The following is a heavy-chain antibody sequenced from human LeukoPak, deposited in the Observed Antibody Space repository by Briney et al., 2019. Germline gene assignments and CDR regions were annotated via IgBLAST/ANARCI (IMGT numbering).Heavy chain of an antibody. V-gene: IGHV3-33*01. Sequence: GGSLRLSCAASGFTFSSYGMHWVRQAPGKGLEWVAVIWYDGSNKYYADSVKGRFTISRDNSKNTLYLQMNSLRAEDTAVYYCARDDDGDYDLSGFDYWGQGTLVTVSS. D-gene: IGHD4-17*01. CDR1: GFTFSSYG. CDR2: IWYDGSNK. J-gene: IGHJ4*02. CDR3: ARDDDGDYDLSGFDY.